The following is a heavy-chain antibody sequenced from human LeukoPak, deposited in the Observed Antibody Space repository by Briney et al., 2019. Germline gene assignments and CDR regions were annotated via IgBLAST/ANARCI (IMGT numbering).Heavy chain of an antibody. D-gene: IGHD6-13*01. V-gene: IGHV5-51*01. Sequence: RGESLKISCQGSGYRFSSYWIGWVRPMPGKGLEWMGIIYPGDSDTRYSPSFQGPVTISADKSPNTAYLQWSSLRASDTAMYYCARHPLEGSTFSWFDPWGQGTLVTVSS. J-gene: IGHJ5*02. CDR1: GYRFSSYW. CDR2: IYPGDSDT. CDR3: ARHPLEGSTFSWFDP.